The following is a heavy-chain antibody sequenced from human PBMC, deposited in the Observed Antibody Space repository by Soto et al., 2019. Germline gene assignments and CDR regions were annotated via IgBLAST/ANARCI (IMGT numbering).Heavy chain of an antibody. Sequence: GGSLRLSCAASGISFSSYSMNWVRQAPGKGLEWVSYISSTSNTIYYADSVKGRFTISRDNAKNSLCLQMNSLRDEDTAVYYCARAKYSEDYIYYYYGMDVWGQGTTVTVSS. CDR3: ARAKYSEDYIYYYYGMDV. CDR2: ISSTSNTI. V-gene: IGHV3-48*02. J-gene: IGHJ6*02. CDR1: GISFSSYS. D-gene: IGHD5-12*01.